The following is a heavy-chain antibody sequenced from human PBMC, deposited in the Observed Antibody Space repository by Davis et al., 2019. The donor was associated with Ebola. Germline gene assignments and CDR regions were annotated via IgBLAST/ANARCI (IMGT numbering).Heavy chain of an antibody. CDR1: GFTFSHHG. J-gene: IGHJ6*03. CDR2: INAGNGNT. CDR3: ARGLSYVGFNYYIDV. D-gene: IGHD5-24*01. V-gene: IGHV1-3*01. Sequence: PGGSLRLSCAASGFTFSHHGMHWVRQAPGQRLEWVGWINAGNGNTKYSQKFQGRITISRDTSATILYLELNSLRSEDTAVYYCARGLSYVGFNYYIDVWGKGTTVTVSS.